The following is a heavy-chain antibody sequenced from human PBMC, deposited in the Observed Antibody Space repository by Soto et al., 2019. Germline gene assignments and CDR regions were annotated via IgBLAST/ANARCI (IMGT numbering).Heavy chain of an antibody. CDR1: GGSISSYY. Sequence: SETLSLTCTVSGGSISSYYWSWIRQPPGKGLEWIGYIYYSGSTNYNPSLKSRVTISVDTSKNQFSLKLSSVTAADTAVYYCARQNILTGYYYFDYWGQGTLVTVSS. J-gene: IGHJ4*02. CDR3: ARQNILTGYYYFDY. V-gene: IGHV4-59*08. CDR2: IYYSGST. D-gene: IGHD3-9*01.